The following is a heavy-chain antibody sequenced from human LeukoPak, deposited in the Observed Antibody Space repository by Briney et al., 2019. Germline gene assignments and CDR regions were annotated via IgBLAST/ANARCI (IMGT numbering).Heavy chain of an antibody. J-gene: IGHJ6*02. CDR3: VSGVAIDI. V-gene: IGHV3-48*03. D-gene: IGHD3-10*01. Sequence: GGSLRLSCIDSGFTFSTSELNWVRQAPGTGLEWLAFINSRNTIYYADSVRGRFTISRDNAKNSLYLQMNSLTVEDTAVYYCVSGVAIDICGQGTTVTVSS. CDR2: INSRNTI. CDR1: GFTFSTSE.